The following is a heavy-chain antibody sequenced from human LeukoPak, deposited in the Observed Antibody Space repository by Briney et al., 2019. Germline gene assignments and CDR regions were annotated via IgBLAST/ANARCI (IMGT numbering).Heavy chain of an antibody. CDR1: GFTFSSYW. CDR2: IKEDGSDK. Sequence: GGSLRLSCAASGFTFSSYWMSWVRQAPGKGLEWVAYIKEDGSDKNYVDSVKGRFTISRDNAKNSLYLQMNSLRAEDTAMYYCARDRSRFYYWGQGTLVTVSS. CDR3: ARDRSRFYY. V-gene: IGHV3-7*03. J-gene: IGHJ4*02.